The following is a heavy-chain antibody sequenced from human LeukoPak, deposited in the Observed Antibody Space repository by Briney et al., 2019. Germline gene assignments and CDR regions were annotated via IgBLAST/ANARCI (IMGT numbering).Heavy chain of an antibody. D-gene: IGHD1-1*01. CDR2: IKGKSDGGTT. CDR3: SYNMDV. Sequence: GGSLRPSCAASGFSFTNTWMNWVRQAPGKGLEWVGRIKGKSDGGTTHYAAPVKGRFTISRDDSKNMLFLQMNTLKTEDTAMYYCSYNMDVWGPGTTVTVSS. CDR1: GFSFTNTW. J-gene: IGHJ6*02. V-gene: IGHV3-15*06.